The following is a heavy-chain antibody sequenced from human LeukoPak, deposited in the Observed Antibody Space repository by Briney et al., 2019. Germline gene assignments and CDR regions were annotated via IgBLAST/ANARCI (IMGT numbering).Heavy chain of an antibody. V-gene: IGHV3-74*03. J-gene: IGHJ4*02. Sequence: GGSLRLSCAASGFSFSRHWMHWVRQAPGKGLVWVSRISDDGSYTANVDSVEGRFTISRDNVRNTLYLDMNGLRAEDTGVYYCASFGIAWTSAYWGQGNLVIVSS. CDR3: ASFGIAWTSAY. D-gene: IGHD1-1*01. CDR2: ISDDGSYT. CDR1: GFSFSRHW.